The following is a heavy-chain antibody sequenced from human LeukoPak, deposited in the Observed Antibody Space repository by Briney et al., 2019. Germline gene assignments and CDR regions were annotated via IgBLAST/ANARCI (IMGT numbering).Heavy chain of an antibody. D-gene: IGHD6-19*01. J-gene: IGHJ4*02. CDR1: GLTFSIYA. CDR2: ISGNGAYT. V-gene: IGHV3-23*01. CDR3: AAARGYSSGFDY. Sequence: PGGSLRLSCAASGLTFSIYAMSWVRQAPGKGLEWVSGISGNGAYTYYADSVKGRFTISRDNSKNTLYLKMNSLRAEDTSVYYCAAARGYSSGFDYWGQGTLATVSS.